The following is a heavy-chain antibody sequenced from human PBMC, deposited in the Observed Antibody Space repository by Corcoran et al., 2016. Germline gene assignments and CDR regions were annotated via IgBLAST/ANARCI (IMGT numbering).Heavy chain of an antibody. CDR3: AKDGNYGDYWLHPYYYYGMDV. CDR2: ISYDGTNK. CDR1: GFTFSSYG. D-gene: IGHD4-17*01. J-gene: IGHJ6*02. V-gene: IGHV3-30*18. Sequence: QVQLVESGGGVVQPGRSLRLSCAASGFTFSSYGMHWVRQAPGKGLEWVAVISYDGTNKYYADSVKGRFTISRDNSKNTLYVQMNSLRAEDTAVYYCAKDGNYGDYWLHPYYYYGMDVWGQGTTFTVSS.